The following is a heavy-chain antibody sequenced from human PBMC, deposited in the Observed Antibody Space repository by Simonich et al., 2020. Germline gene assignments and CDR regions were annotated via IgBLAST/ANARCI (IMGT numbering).Heavy chain of an antibody. V-gene: IGHV3-13*01. CDR2: IGTAGDT. J-gene: IGHJ5*02. CDR1: GFTFSSYD. CDR3: ARGGYSGSYNWFDP. Sequence: EVQLVESGGGLVQPGGSLRLSCAASGFTFSSYDMHWVRQDKGKGLEWVSAIGTAGDTYYPGSVKGRFTISRENAKNSLYLQMNSLRAGDTAVYYCARGGYSGSYNWFDPWGQGTLVTVSS. D-gene: IGHD1-26*01.